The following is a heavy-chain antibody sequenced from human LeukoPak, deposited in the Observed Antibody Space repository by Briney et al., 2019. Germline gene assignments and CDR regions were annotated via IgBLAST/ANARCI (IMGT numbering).Heavy chain of an antibody. V-gene: IGHV4-30-2*01. CDR3: ARWIQLWFYFDY. CDR2: IYHSGST. CDR1: GGSISSGGYS. Sequence: NSSETLSLTCAVSGGSISSGGYSWSWIRQPPGKGLEWIGYIYHSGSTYYNPSLKSRVTISVDRSKNQFSLKLSSVTAPDTAVYYCARWIQLWFYFDYWGQGTLVTVSS. J-gene: IGHJ4*02. D-gene: IGHD5-18*01.